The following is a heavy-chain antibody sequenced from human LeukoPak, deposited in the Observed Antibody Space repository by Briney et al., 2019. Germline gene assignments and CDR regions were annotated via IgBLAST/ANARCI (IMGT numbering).Heavy chain of an antibody. Sequence: GASVKVSCKASGGTFSSYAISWVRQAPGQGLEWMGGIIPIFGTANYAQKFQGRVTITADESTSTAYMELSSLRSEDTAVYYCARGIIAAAVTVYYLDYWGQGTLVTVSS. J-gene: IGHJ4*02. D-gene: IGHD6-13*01. CDR1: GGTFSSYA. V-gene: IGHV1-69*13. CDR3: ARGIIAAAVTVYYLDY. CDR2: IIPIFGTA.